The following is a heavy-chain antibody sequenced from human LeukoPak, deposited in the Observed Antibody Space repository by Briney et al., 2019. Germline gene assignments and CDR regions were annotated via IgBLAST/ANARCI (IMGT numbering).Heavy chain of an antibody. CDR2: VSGGGGTT. J-gene: IGHJ4*02. CDR3: AKGATLQNYSDSNGYYIVTFDY. D-gene: IGHD3-22*01. V-gene: IGHV3-23*01. Sequence: GGSLRLSCAASGFTFSRYGMSWVRQAPGKGLEWCSTVSGGGGTTYYADSGKGRLTISRDSSKNTLYLQLNSLRAEDTAVYYCAKGATLQNYSDSNGYYIVTFDYWGQGALVTVSS. CDR1: GFTFSRYG.